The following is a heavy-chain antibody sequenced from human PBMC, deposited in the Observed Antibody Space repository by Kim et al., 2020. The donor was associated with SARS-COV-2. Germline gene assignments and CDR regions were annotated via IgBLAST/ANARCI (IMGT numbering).Heavy chain of an antibody. CDR1: GYTLTELS. CDR2: FDPEDGET. D-gene: IGHD3-10*01. Sequence: ASVKVSCKVSGYTLTELSIHWVRQAPGKGLEWMGGFDPEDGETIYAQKFQGRVTMTGDTSTDTAYMELSSLRSEDTAVYYCATDPFGAIPPNNYYGMDVWGQGITVTVSS. J-gene: IGHJ6*02. V-gene: IGHV1-24*01. CDR3: ATDPFGAIPPNNYYGMDV.